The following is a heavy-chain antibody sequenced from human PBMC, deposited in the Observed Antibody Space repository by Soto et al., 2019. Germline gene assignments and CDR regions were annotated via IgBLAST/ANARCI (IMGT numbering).Heavy chain of an antibody. V-gene: IGHV4-31*03. CDR3: ARGSMNSLAAWDNYFDP. J-gene: IGHJ5*02. CDR2: IFYTGST. D-gene: IGHD2-15*01. Sequence: PSETLSLTCTVSGGSISSGAYYWSWVRQHAGKGLEWIGYIFYTGSTYYNPSLKSRITISIDTSKNLFSLSLSSVTAADTAVYYCARGSMNSLAAWDNYFDPWGQGNLVTVSS. CDR1: GGSISSGAYY.